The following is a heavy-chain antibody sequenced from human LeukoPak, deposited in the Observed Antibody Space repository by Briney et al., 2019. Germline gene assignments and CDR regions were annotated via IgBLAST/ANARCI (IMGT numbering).Heavy chain of an antibody. D-gene: IGHD2-2*01. CDR1: GFTFSSYA. J-gene: IGHJ4*02. Sequence: GGSLRLSCAASGFTFSSYAMSWVRQAPGKGLEWVSAISGSGGSTYYADSVKGRFTVSRDISNNTLYLQMNSLRAEDTALYYCAKRAYCTTTTCYGFDYWGQGTQATVSS. CDR3: AKRAYCTTTTCYGFDY. V-gene: IGHV3-23*01. CDR2: ISGSGGST.